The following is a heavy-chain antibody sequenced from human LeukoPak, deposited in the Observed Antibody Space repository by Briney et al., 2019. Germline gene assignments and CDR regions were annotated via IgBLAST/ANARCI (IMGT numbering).Heavy chain of an antibody. Sequence: PSETLSLTCTVSGGSISSYYWSWIRQPPGKGLEWIGYIYYSGSTTYNPSLKSRVTISVDTSKNQFSLKLSSVTAADTAVYYCARVGLDWGSIDYWGQGTLVTVSS. J-gene: IGHJ4*02. D-gene: IGHD3/OR15-3a*01. CDR2: IYYSGST. CDR3: ARVGLDWGSIDY. CDR1: GGSISSYY. V-gene: IGHV4-59*12.